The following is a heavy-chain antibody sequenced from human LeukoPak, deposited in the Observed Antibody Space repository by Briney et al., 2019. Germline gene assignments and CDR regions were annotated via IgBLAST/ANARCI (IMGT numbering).Heavy chain of an antibody. Sequence: SGTLSLTCAVSGGSISSSYWWSWVRQPPGKGLEGIGEVYHSGSTNYNPSLKSRVTMSVDTSKHQFSLKLNSVTAADTAVYYCASLSEYCSAGSCYLGWFDPWGQGTLVTVSS. CDR2: VYHSGST. V-gene: IGHV4-4*02. D-gene: IGHD2-15*01. CDR3: ASLSEYCSAGSCYLGWFDP. CDR1: GGSISSSYW. J-gene: IGHJ5*02.